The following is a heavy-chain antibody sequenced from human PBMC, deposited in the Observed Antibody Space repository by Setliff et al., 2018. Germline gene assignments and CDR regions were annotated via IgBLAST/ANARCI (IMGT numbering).Heavy chain of an antibody. Sequence: SQTLSLTCAVSPRSISFHYWTWFRQPPGNGLEWIGHISRGSTNYIPSLKSRVTISVDPSKNQFSLRVTSVTAADTAVYYCARPLPTYRRDGPCKVGALDIWGQGTMVTVSS. CDR3: ARPLPTYRRDGPCKVGALDI. CDR1: PRSISFHY. J-gene: IGHJ3*02. CDR2: ISRGST. D-gene: IGHD1-26*01. V-gene: IGHV4-59*11.